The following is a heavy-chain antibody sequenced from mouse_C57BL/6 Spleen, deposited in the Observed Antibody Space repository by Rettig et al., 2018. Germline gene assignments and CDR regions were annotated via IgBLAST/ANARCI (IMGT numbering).Heavy chain of an antibody. CDR3: ARSDYAYYYAMDY. J-gene: IGHJ4*01. CDR2: INPSSGYT. D-gene: IGHD2-4*01. Sequence: SGYTFTSYWMHWVKQRPGQGLEWIGYINPSSGYTKYNQKFKDKATLTADKSSSTAYMQLSSLTYEDSAVYYCARSDYAYYYAMDYWGQGTSVTVSS. CDR1: GYTFTSYW. V-gene: IGHV1-7*01.